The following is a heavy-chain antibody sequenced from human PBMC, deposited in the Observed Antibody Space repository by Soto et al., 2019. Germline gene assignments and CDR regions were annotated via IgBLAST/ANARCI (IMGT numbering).Heavy chain of an antibody. V-gene: IGHV4-4*02. CDR1: GASVNNDW. J-gene: IGHJ3*02. CDR3: ARGNWHAFDS. CDR2: TYDGVVF. Sequence: QVQLQESGPGLVNPSGTLTLTCAVSGASVNNDWWSWVCQPPGKGLEWIGETYDGVVFNYNPTLRSRVIISMDRFKNQVSLQVNSVTVADTAAYSCARGNWHAFDSWGQGTMVTVSS.